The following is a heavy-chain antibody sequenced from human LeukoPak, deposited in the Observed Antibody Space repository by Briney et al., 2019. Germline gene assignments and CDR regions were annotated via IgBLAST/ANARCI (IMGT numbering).Heavy chain of an antibody. D-gene: IGHD3-10*01. CDR3: ATAVRGYFQH. CDR1: GYTLTELS. Sequence: ASVKVSCKVSGYTLTELSMHWVRQAPGKGLEWMGDFDPEDGETIYAQKFQGRVTMTEDTPTDTAYMELSSLRSEDTAVYYCATAVRGYFQHWGQGTLVTVSS. J-gene: IGHJ1*01. V-gene: IGHV1-24*01. CDR2: FDPEDGET.